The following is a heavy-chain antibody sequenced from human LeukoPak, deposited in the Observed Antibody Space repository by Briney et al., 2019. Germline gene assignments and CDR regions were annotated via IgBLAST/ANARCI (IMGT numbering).Heavy chain of an antibody. V-gene: IGHV4-59*08. CDR1: GCSISCCH. J-gene: IGHJ3*02. Sequence: KPSETLSLTYTVSGCSISCCHWSCIRQPPGKGLEWIGYIYYTGSTNCSPSLKSRVTISIDTSKNQFSLKLTSVTAADTAVYYCARHGQNHGFDIWGQGTMVTVSS. CDR3: ARHGQNHGFDI. CDR2: IYYTGST.